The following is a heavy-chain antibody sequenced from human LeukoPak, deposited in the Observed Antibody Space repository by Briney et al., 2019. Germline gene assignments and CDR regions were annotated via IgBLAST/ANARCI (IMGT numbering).Heavy chain of an antibody. Sequence: PGGSLRLSCAAPGFTFSNAWMSWVRQAPGKGLEWVGRIKSITDGETTDYAAPVKGRFSFSRDDSENTLYLQMNSLKTEDTAVYYCTAYLSGSSLPFDYWGQGTLVTVSS. V-gene: IGHV3-15*01. J-gene: IGHJ4*02. CDR1: GFTFSNAW. CDR3: TAYLSGSSLPFDY. CDR2: IKSITDGETT. D-gene: IGHD1-26*01.